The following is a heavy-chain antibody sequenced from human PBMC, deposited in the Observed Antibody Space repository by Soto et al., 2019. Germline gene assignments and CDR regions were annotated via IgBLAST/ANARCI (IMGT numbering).Heavy chain of an antibody. V-gene: IGHV1-2*04. J-gene: IGHJ6*02. CDR1: GYTFTGYY. CDR3: ARAWYYDFWSGYYGPTSDYYGMDV. Sequence: ASVKVSCKASGYTFTGYYMHWVRQSPGQGLEWMGWINPNSGGTNYAQRFQGWVTMTRDTSISTAYMELSRLRSDDTAVYYCARAWYYDFWSGYYGPTSDYYGMDVWGQGTTVTVSS. D-gene: IGHD3-3*01. CDR2: INPNSGGT.